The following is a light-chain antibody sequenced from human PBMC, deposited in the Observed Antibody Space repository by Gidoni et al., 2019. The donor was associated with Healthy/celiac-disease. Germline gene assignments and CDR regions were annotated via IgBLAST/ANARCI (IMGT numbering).Light chain of an antibody. J-gene: IGKJ4*01. CDR1: QSVSSY. CDR3: QQRSNWPPLLT. Sequence: EIGLTQSPATLSLSPGEIATLSCRASQSVSSYLAWYQQKPGQAPRLLIYDASNRATGIPARFSGSGSGTDFTLTISSLEPEDFAGYYCQQRSNWPPLLTFGGGTKVEIK. CDR2: DAS. V-gene: IGKV3-11*01.